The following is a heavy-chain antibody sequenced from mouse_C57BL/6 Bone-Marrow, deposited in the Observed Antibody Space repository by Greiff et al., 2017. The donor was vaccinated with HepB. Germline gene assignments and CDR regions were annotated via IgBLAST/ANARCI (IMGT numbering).Heavy chain of an antibody. Sequence: QVQLKQSGAELVKPGASVKISCKASGYAFSSYWMNWVKQRPGKGLEWIGQIYPGDGDTNYNGKFKGKATLTADKSSSTAYMQLSSLTSEDSAVYFCAREWDYYGSRPYYYAMDYWGQGTSVTVSS. CDR2: IYPGDGDT. CDR3: AREWDYYGSRPYYYAMDY. V-gene: IGHV1-80*01. D-gene: IGHD1-1*01. CDR1: GYAFSSYW. J-gene: IGHJ4*01.